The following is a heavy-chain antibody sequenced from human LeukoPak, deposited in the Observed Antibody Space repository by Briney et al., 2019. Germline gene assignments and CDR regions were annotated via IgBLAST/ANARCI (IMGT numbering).Heavy chain of an antibody. V-gene: IGHV4-59*12. CDR2: IYYSGST. CDR1: GGSISSYY. J-gene: IGHJ4*02. D-gene: IGHD1-26*01. CDR3: AREGSGSHPGYY. Sequence: SETLSLTCTVSGGSISSYYWSWIRQPPGKGLEWIGYIYYSGSTNYNPSLKSRVTISVDTSKNQFSLKLSSVTAADTAVYYCAREGSGSHPGYYWGQGTLVTVSS.